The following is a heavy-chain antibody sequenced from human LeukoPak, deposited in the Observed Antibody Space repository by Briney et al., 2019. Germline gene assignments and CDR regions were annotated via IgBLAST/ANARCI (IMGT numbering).Heavy chain of an antibody. CDR3: ARAECSLGGHDAFDI. CDR1: GYTFTSYY. Sequence: ASVKVSCKASGYTFTSYYIHWVRQAPGQGLEWMGIINPTGGSTIYAQRFQGRVTMTRDKSTSSVYMDLSTLTTEDTAVYYCARAECSLGGHDAFDIWGQGTMVTVSS. CDR2: INPTGGST. V-gene: IGHV1-46*01. J-gene: IGHJ3*02. D-gene: IGHD6-6*01.